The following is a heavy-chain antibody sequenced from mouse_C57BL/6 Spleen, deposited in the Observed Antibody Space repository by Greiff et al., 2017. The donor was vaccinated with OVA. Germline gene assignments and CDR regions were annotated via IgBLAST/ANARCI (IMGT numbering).Heavy chain of an antibody. V-gene: IGHV5-17*01. D-gene: IGHD2-5*01. CDR2: ISSGSSTI. CDR3: ARRSNYGYAMDY. Sequence: EVQGVESGGGLVKPGGSLKLSCAASGFTFSDYGMHWVRQAPEKGLEWVAYISSGSSTIYYADTVQGRFTSSRDNAKNTLFLQMTSLRAEDTAMYYCARRSNYGYAMDYWGQGTSVTVSS. CDR1: GFTFSDYG. J-gene: IGHJ4*01.